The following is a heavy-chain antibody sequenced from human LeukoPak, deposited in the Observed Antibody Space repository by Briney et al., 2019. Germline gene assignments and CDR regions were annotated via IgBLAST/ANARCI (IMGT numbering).Heavy chain of an antibody. D-gene: IGHD4-17*01. Sequence: GGSLKLSCSGSGFTFSSYGMQWVRQAPGKGLEWVAVIWHDVSEIYYAASVKGRFTISRDNAKNSLYLQMNSLRAEDTAVYYCARGGRDYGDYDYFDYWGQGTRDTVPS. CDR3: ARGGRDYGDYDYFDY. J-gene: IGHJ4*02. CDR1: GFTFSSYG. CDR2: IWHDVSEI. V-gene: IGHV3-33*01.